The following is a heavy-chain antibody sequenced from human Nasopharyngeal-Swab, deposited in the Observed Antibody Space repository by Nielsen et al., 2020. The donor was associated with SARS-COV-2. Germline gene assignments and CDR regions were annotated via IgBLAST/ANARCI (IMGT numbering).Heavy chain of an antibody. Sequence: VRQAPGKGLEWVSSISSSSSYIYYADSVKGRFTISRDNAKNSLYLQMNSLRAEDTAVYYCARGRRLLDYWGQGTLVTVSS. D-gene: IGHD2-15*01. V-gene: IGHV3-21*01. CDR3: ARGRRLLDY. J-gene: IGHJ4*02. CDR2: ISSSSSYI.